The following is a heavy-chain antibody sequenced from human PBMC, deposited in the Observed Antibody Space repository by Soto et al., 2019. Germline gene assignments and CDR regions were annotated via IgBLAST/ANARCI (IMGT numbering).Heavy chain of an antibody. V-gene: IGHV3-74*01. Sequence: EVQLVESGGGSVQPGGSLRLSCVASGITFTTYWMHWVRQVPGKGLVWVARVDSDGRGTSYADVVQGRFTISRDNAKNTLYLQMNSRRVEDTARYYCGTDFEHLGQGIPFTVSS. CDR2: VDSDGRGT. CDR3: GTDFEH. J-gene: IGHJ4*02. CDR1: GITFTTYW.